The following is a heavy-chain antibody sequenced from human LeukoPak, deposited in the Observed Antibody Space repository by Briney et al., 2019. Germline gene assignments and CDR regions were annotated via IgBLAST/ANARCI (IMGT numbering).Heavy chain of an antibody. Sequence: GGSLRLSCAATGFTFSTYAMGWVRQAPGKGLEWVSTISGSDGSTDYADSVKGRFTISRDSSKNTLYLQMNTLRAEDTAIYYCASDRNSNNWFFYWGQGTLVTVSS. CDR3: ASDRNSNNWFFY. CDR1: GFTFSTYA. CDR2: ISGSDGST. V-gene: IGHV3-23*01. J-gene: IGHJ5*01. D-gene: IGHD6-13*01.